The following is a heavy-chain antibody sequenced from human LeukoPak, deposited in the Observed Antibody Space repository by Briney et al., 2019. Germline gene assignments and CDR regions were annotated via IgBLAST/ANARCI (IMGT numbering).Heavy chain of an antibody. D-gene: IGHD6-13*01. CDR3: AKPRSPKYSSSWFY. CDR2: ISGSGGST. Sequence: HPGGSLRLSCAASGFTFSSYAMSWVRQAPGKGLEWVSAISGSGGSTYYADSVKGRFTISRDNSKNTLYLQMNSLRAEDTAVYYCAKPRSPKYSSSWFYWGQGTLVTVSS. V-gene: IGHV3-23*01. J-gene: IGHJ4*02. CDR1: GFTFSSYA.